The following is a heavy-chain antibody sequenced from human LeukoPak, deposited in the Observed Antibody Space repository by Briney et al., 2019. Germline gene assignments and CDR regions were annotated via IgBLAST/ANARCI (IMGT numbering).Heavy chain of an antibody. CDR1: GYTFTSYD. Sequence: ASVKVSCKASGYTFTSYDINWVRQATGQGLEWMGWMNPNSGNTGYAQKFQGRVTMTRNTSISTAYMELSSLRSEDTAVYYCAREGYGDYYYYYMDVWGKGTTVTISS. D-gene: IGHD4-17*01. CDR2: MNPNSGNT. CDR3: AREGYGDYYYYYMDV. J-gene: IGHJ6*03. V-gene: IGHV1-8*01.